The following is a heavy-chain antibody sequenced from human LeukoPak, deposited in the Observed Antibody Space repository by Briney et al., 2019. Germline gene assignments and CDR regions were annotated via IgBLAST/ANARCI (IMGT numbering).Heavy chain of an antibody. CDR1: GYTLTELS. CDR2: FDPEDGET. Sequence: ASVKVSCKVSGYTLTELSMHWVRQAPGKGLEWMGGFDPEDGETIYAQKFQGRVTMTEDTSTDTAYMELSSLRSEDTAVYYCVTAIVGATKWRYFDYWGQGTLVTVSS. D-gene: IGHD1-26*01. CDR3: VTAIVGATKWRYFDY. V-gene: IGHV1-24*01. J-gene: IGHJ4*02.